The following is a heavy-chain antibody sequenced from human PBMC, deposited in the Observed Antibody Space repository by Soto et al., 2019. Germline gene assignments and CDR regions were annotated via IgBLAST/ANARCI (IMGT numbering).Heavy chain of an antibody. CDR2: IYPGDSDT. V-gene: IGHV5-51*01. Sequence: LGESLKISCKGSGYSFTSYWIGWVRQMPGKGLEWMGIIYPGDSDTRYSPSFQGQVTISADKSISTAYLQWSSLKASDTAMYYCARQKGHDYIWGSYRYRGDAFDIWGQGTMVTVSS. CDR3: ARQKGHDYIWGSYRYRGDAFDI. D-gene: IGHD3-16*02. CDR1: GYSFTSYW. J-gene: IGHJ3*02.